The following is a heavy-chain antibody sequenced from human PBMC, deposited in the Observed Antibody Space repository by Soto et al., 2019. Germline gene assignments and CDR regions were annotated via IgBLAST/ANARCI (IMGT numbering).Heavy chain of an antibody. CDR3: AREHLGRGWYGFMDS. CDR2: IIPILRSA. CDR1: GGIFSSYS. D-gene: IGHD6-19*01. J-gene: IGHJ4*02. V-gene: IGHV1-69*01. Sequence: QVQLVQSGAEVKKPGSSVKVSCNASGGIFSSYSFSWVRQAPGQGLEWMGGIIPILRSADYAQRFQGRVTITADESTRTVYMELSRLRSKDTAVYYCAREHLGRGWYGFMDSWGQGTPVIVSS.